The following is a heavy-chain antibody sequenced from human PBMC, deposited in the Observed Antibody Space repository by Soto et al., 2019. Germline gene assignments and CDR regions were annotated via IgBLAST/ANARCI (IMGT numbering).Heavy chain of an antibody. D-gene: IGHD1-1*01. V-gene: IGHV3-30*18. CDR3: AKSIYNWNDAFFDY. J-gene: IGHJ4*02. CDR1: GFTFSSYG. CDR2: ISYDGINK. Sequence: QVQLVESGGGVVQPGRSLRLSCAASGFTFSSYGMHWVRQAPGKGLEWVAIISYDGINKYYANSVKGRFPISRDNSKNALYLQMNSLRAEDTAVYYCAKSIYNWNDAFFDYCGQGTLVTVSS.